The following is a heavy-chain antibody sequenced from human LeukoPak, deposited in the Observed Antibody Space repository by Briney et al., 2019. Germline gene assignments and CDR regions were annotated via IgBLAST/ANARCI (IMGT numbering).Heavy chain of an antibody. CDR3: ARMNDQGDHVAWFDP. CDR2: IYPGDSDT. D-gene: IGHD2-2*01. CDR1: GYKFTSFW. J-gene: IGHJ5*02. V-gene: IGHV5-51*01. Sequence: KYGESLKISCKASGYKFTSFWIGWVRQMPGKGLEWMGIIYPGDSDTTYSPSFQGQVTISADTSINTAYLQWGSLKASDTAMYYCARMNDQGDHVAWFDPWGQGTRVTVSS.